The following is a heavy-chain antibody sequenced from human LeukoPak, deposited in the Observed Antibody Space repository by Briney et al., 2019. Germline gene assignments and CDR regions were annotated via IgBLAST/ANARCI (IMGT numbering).Heavy chain of an antibody. J-gene: IGHJ4*02. Sequence: ASVKVSCKASGYTFTSYYMNWVRQAPGQGLEWMGLINPSGGPTSYAQKFQGRITMTRDTSTNTVYMELSSLRSEDTAVYYCARFSACGGDCYYFDYWGRGTLVTVSS. D-gene: IGHD2-21*02. CDR1: GYTFTSYY. V-gene: IGHV1-46*01. CDR3: ARFSACGGDCYYFDY. CDR2: INPSGGPT.